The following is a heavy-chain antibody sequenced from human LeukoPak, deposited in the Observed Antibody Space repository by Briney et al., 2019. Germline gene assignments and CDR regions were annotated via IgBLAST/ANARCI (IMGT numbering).Heavy chain of an antibody. J-gene: IGHJ4*02. V-gene: IGHV3-23*01. CDR2: ISGSGGST. CDR1: GFTFSSYA. Sequence: GGSLRLSCAASGFTFSSYAMSWVRQAPGKGLEWDSAISGSGGSTYYADSVKGRFTISRDNSKNTLYLQMNSLRAEDTAVYYCAKHYLNLFQNHDYWGQGTLVTVSS. D-gene: IGHD1-14*01. CDR3: AKHYLNLFQNHDY.